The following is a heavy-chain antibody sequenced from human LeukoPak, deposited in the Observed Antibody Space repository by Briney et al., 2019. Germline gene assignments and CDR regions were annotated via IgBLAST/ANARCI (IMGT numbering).Heavy chain of an antibody. CDR3: ARDTGPPNIPEYYFDY. J-gene: IGHJ4*02. CDR1: GFTFSSYA. CDR2: ISYDGSNK. V-gene: IGHV3-30*04. Sequence: GGSLRLSCAASGFTFSSYAMHWVRQAPGKGLEWVAVISYDGSNKYYADSAKGRFTISRDNSKNTLYLQMNSLRAEDTAVYYCARDTGPPNIPEYYFDYWGQGTLVTVSS. D-gene: IGHD2-2*02.